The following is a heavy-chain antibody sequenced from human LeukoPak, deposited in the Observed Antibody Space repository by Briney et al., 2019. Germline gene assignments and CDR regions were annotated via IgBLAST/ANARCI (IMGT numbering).Heavy chain of an antibody. CDR3: ARGRWLRSFLDY. CDR1: GGSFSGYY. D-gene: IGHD4-23*01. J-gene: IGHJ4*02. CDR2: INHSGST. Sequence: SETLSLTCAVYGGSFSGYYWSWIRQPPGKGLEWIGEINHSGSTNYNPSLKSRVTISVDTSKNQFSLKLSSVTAADTAVYYCARGRWLRSFLDYWGQGTLVTVSS. V-gene: IGHV4-34*01.